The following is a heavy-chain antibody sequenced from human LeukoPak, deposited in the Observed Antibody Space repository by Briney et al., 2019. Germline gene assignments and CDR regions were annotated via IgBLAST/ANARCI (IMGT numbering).Heavy chain of an antibody. J-gene: IGHJ4*02. D-gene: IGHD3-16*01. CDR3: LRSDRGILDY. Sequence: GGSLRLSCAASGFTFSNYAMSWVRQAPGKGLEWVGRIRKKVNSYTTEYAASVKGRFTISRDDSKNSLYLQMNSLKTEDTAVYYCLRSDRGILDYWGQGTLVTVSS. CDR2: IRKKVNSYTT. CDR1: GFTFSNYA. V-gene: IGHV3-72*01.